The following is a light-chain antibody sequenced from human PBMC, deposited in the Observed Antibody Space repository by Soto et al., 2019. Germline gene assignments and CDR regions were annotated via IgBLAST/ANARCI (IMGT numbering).Light chain of an antibody. CDR3: SSYSSTGTLRV. CDR1: SSDVGGYNY. V-gene: IGLV2-14*01. J-gene: IGLJ2*01. CDR2: DVS. Sequence: QSALTQPPSASGSPGQSITISCTGTSSDVGGYNYVSWYQQHPGKAPKLMIYDVSNRPSGVSNRFSGSKSGTTASLTISGLQAEDEADYYCSSYSSTGTLRVFGGGTKLTVL.